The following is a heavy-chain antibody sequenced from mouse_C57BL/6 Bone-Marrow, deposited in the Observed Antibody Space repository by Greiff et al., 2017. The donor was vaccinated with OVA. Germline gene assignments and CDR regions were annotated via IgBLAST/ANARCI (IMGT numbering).Heavy chain of an antibody. V-gene: IGHV1-55*01. Sequence: QVQLQQPGAELVKPGASVKMSCKASGYTFTSYWITWVKQRPGQGLAWIGDIYPGSGSTNYNEKFKSKATLTVDTSSSTAYMQLSSLTSEDSAVYYCARRRDSSGIYAMDYWGQGTSVTVSS. CDR1: GYTFTSYW. CDR3: ARRRDSSGIYAMDY. J-gene: IGHJ4*01. CDR2: IYPGSGST. D-gene: IGHD3-2*02.